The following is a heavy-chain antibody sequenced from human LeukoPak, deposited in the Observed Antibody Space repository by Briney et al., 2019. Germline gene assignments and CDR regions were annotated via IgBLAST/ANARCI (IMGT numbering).Heavy chain of an antibody. J-gene: IGHJ6*03. CDR2: IYYSGST. Sequence: SETLSLTCTVSGGSISSSSYYWGWIRQPPGKGLEWIGNIYYSGSTYYNPSLESRVTISVDTSKNQFSLKLSSVTAADTAVYYCARETSQKGAHYMDVWGKGTTVTISS. D-gene: IGHD3-16*01. CDR3: ARETSQKGAHYMDV. CDR1: GGSISSSSYY. V-gene: IGHV4-39*02.